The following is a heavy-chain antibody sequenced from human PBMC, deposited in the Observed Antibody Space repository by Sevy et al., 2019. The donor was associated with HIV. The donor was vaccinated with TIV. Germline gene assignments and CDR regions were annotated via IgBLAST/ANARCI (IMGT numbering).Heavy chain of an antibody. J-gene: IGHJ4*02. V-gene: IGHV4-59*08. D-gene: IGHD1-26*01. Sequence: SETLSLTCTVSGGSITSLYWNWIRQPPGKGLEWIANIYYNGHINYNPSLKSRVTLSLATSKNQFYLRLRSVTAADTAMYYCAGENAWGRGYSWGQGTLVTVSS. CDR3: AGENAWGRGYS. CDR2: IYYNGHI. CDR1: GGSITSLY.